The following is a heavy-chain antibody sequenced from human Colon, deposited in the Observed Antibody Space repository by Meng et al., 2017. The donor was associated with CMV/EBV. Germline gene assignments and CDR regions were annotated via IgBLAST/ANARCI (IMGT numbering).Heavy chain of an antibody. Sequence: GESLKISCRASEFSISNYKMNWVRQAPGKGLEWISYINTRANTIYYADSVKGRFTISRDNAKNSLYLQMNSLRAEDTAVYYCATRVPYQLLYYYGMDVWGQGTTVTVSS. V-gene: IGHV3-48*03. J-gene: IGHJ6*02. CDR2: INTRANTI. CDR3: ATRVPYQLLYYYGMDV. D-gene: IGHD2-2*01. CDR1: EFSISNYK.